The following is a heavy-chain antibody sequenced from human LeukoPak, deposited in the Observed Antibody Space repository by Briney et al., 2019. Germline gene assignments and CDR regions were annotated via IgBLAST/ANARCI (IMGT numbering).Heavy chain of an antibody. CDR3: ASLVRGVSNWFDP. Sequence: GGSLRLSCAASGFTFSSYSMNWGRQAPGKGLERVSSISSSSSYIYYADSVKGRFTISRDNAKNSLYLQMNSLRAEDTAVYYCASLVRGVSNWFDPWGQGTLVTVSS. CDR2: ISSSSSYI. J-gene: IGHJ5*02. CDR1: GFTFSSYS. V-gene: IGHV3-21*01. D-gene: IGHD3-10*01.